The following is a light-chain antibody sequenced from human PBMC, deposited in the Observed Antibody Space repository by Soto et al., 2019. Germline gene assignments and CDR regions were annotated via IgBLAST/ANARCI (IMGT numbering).Light chain of an antibody. J-gene: IGLJ1*01. CDR1: SSDRAIYNY. Sequence: SALTQPASVSGSPGQSSTISGTGTSSDRAIYNYGSWYQQQPGKAPKLMIYQVTNRPSGVSIRFSGSTPGNTASLAVSGLQDEDAADYYWSTYTDSSNYDLGTG. CDR2: QVT. V-gene: IGLV2-14*01. CDR3: STYTDSSNYD.